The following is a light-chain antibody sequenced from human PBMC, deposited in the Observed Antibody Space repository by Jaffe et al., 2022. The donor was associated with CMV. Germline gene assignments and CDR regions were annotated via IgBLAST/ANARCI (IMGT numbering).Light chain of an antibody. J-gene: IGKJ1*01. CDR3: LQDFSYPRT. CDR2: AAS. CDR1: QGISTD. Sequence: AIQMTQSPSSLSASVGDTVTITCRASQGISTDLGWYQQKPGTAPKLLIFAASTLQSGVPSRFSGRGSGTDFTLTISSLLPDDFATYYCLQDFSYPRTFGQGTKVEVK. V-gene: IGKV1-6*01.